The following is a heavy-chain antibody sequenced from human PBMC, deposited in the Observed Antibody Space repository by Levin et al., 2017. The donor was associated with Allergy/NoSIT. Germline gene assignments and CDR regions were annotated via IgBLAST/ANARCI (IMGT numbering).Heavy chain of an antibody. D-gene: IGHD4-17*01. CDR2: ISSSSSYI. V-gene: IGHV3-21*01. CDR1: GFTFSTYS. Sequence: GGSLRLSCAASGFTFSTYSMNWVRQAPGKGLEWVSSISSSSSYIYYADSVKGRFTISRDNAKNSLFLQMNSLRAEDTAVYYCAREEGDYPYYNGMDVWGQGTTVTVSS. J-gene: IGHJ6*02. CDR3: AREEGDYPYYNGMDV.